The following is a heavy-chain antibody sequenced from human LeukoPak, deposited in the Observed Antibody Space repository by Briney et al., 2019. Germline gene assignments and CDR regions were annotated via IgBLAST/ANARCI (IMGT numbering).Heavy chain of an antibody. Sequence: PGGSLRLSCATSGFSFSSYAMSWVRQAPGKGLEWVALISYDGSNKYYADSVEGRFTISRDNSKNTLYLQMNSLRAEDTAVYYCVKLFRPDYWGQGTLVTVSS. CDR1: GFSFSSYA. CDR2: ISYDGSNK. V-gene: IGHV3-30*18. J-gene: IGHJ4*02. CDR3: VKLFRPDY. D-gene: IGHD3-10*01.